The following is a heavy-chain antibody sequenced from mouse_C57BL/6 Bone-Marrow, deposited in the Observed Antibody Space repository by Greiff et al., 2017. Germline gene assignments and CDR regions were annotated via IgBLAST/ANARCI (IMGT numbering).Heavy chain of an antibody. V-gene: IGHV1-54*01. Sequence: VNVVESGAELVRPGTSVKVSCKASGYAFTNYLIEWVKQRPGQGLEWIGVINPGSGGTNYNEKFKGKATLTADKSSSTAYMQLSSLTSEDSAVYFCARDSSGFFAYWGQGTLVTVSA. J-gene: IGHJ3*01. D-gene: IGHD3-2*02. CDR3: ARDSSGFFAY. CDR1: GYAFTNYL. CDR2: INPGSGGT.